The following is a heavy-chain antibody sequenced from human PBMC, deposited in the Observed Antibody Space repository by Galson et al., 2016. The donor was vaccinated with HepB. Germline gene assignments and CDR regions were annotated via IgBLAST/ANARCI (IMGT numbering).Heavy chain of an antibody. Sequence: SLRLSCAASGFTLSHYGMHWVRQTPGKGLEWVAGIYSDGRKKSYVDSVKGRVIVSRDVSENTMYLQMNSLRAEDTAVYFCARDMSFYCLDSRGQGTPVTVSS. D-gene: IGHD3/OR15-3a*01. CDR2: IYSDGRKK. CDR1: GFTLSHYG. J-gene: IGHJ5*01. V-gene: IGHV3-33*01. CDR3: ARDMSFYCLDS.